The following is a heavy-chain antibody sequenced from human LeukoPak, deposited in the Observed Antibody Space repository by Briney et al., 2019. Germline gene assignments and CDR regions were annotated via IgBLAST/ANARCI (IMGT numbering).Heavy chain of an antibody. CDR3: ARGSGRITIFGVPY. CDR2: IIPIFGTA. J-gene: IGHJ4*02. CDR1: GGTFSSYA. Sequence: ASVKVSCKASGGTFSSYAISWVRQAPGQGLERMGGIIPIFGTANYAQKFQGRVTITADKSTSTAYMELSSLRSEDTAVYYCARGSGRITIFGVPYWGQGTLVTVSS. V-gene: IGHV1-69*06. D-gene: IGHD3-3*01.